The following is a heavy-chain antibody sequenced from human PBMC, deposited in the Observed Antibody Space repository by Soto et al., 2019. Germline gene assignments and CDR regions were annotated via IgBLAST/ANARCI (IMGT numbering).Heavy chain of an antibody. CDR1: GYTFTSYA. CDR3: ARSPPLGYSYGIKYYYYYAMDV. V-gene: IGHV1-3*01. J-gene: IGHJ6*02. D-gene: IGHD5-18*01. Sequence: ASVKVSCKASGYTFTSYAMHWVRQAPGQRLEWMGWINPGNGNTKYSQKFQGRVTITRDTSASTAYMELSSLRSEDTAVYYCARSPPLGYSYGIKYYYYYAMDVWGQGTTVTVSS. CDR2: INPGNGNT.